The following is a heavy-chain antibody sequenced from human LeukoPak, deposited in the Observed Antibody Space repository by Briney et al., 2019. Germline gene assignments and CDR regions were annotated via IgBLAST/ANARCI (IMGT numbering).Heavy chain of an antibody. CDR3: ARDQYSSSSGYYFDY. J-gene: IGHJ4*02. V-gene: IGHV3-30*02. Sequence: GGSLRLSCAASGFTFSSYGMHWVRQAPGKGLEWVAFIRYDGSNKYYADSVKGRFTISRDNSKNTLYLQMNSLRAEDTAVYYCARDQYSSSSGYYFDYWGQGTLVTVSS. D-gene: IGHD6-6*01. CDR1: GFTFSSYG. CDR2: IRYDGSNK.